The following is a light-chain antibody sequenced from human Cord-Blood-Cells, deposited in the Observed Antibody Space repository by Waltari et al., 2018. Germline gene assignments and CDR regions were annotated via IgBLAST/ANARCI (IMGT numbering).Light chain of an antibody. J-gene: IGLJ2*01. CDR3: QVWDSSSDHPVV. V-gene: IGLV3-21*04. Sequence: SYVLTQPPSVSVAPGKTARITCGGNKIGSKSVNRYQQKPGQAPVLVIYYDSDRPSGIPERFSGSNSGNTATLTISRVEAGDEADYYCQVWDSSSDHPVVFGGGTKPTVL. CDR1: KIGSKS. CDR2: YDS.